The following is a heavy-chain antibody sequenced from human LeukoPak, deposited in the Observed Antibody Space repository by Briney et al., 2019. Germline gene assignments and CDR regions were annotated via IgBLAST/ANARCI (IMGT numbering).Heavy chain of an antibody. J-gene: IGHJ3*02. Sequence: VASVKVSCKASGYTFIGHYMHWVRQAPGQGLEWMGWINYNSGGTKYAQKFQGSVIMTRVTSISTAYMELSRLKSDDAAVYYCARGRIHSWSNAFDIWGQGTTVTVSS. D-gene: IGHD5-18*01. CDR1: GYTFIGHY. CDR2: INYNSGGT. CDR3: ARGRIHSWSNAFDI. V-gene: IGHV1-2*02.